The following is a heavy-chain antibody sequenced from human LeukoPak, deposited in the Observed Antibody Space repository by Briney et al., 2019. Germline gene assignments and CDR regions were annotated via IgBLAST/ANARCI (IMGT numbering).Heavy chain of an antibody. J-gene: IGHJ4*02. V-gene: IGHV1-2*02. CDR2: IIPDSGDT. Sequence: ASVKVSCKASGYTFTGYYMHRVRQAPGQGLEWMGWIIPDSGDTNYAQKFQGRVTMTRDTSVSTAYMELSRLGSDDTAVYFCARGQGGSGSYFFDYWGQGTLVTVSS. CDR1: GYTFTGYY. D-gene: IGHD3-10*01. CDR3: ARGQGGSGSYFFDY.